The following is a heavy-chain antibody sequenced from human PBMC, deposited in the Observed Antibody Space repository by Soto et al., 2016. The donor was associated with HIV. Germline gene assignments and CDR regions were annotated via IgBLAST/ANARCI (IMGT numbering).Heavy chain of an antibody. CDR2: ISGSGGNT. CDR3: ARGGDYSNWASAFDS. V-gene: IGHV3-23*01. D-gene: IGHD4-17*01. J-gene: IGHJ4*02. CDR1: GFTFSSYD. Sequence: EVQLLESGGGLEQPGGSLRLSCAPSGFTFSSYDMNWVRQVPGKGLEWVSGISGSGGNTYYADSVKGRFTISRDNVNKMLYLEMKNLRAEDTAVYYCARGGDYSNWASAFDSWGREPWSPSP.